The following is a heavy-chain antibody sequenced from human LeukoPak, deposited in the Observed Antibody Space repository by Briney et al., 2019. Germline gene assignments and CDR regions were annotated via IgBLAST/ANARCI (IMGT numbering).Heavy chain of an antibody. CDR1: GFTFISYA. V-gene: IGHV3-23*01. D-gene: IGHD4-17*01. CDR3: AKDQEGYGDLYYFDY. J-gene: IGHJ4*02. CDR2: ISGSGGST. Sequence: GGSLRLSCAASGFTFISYAMSWVRQAPGKGLEWVSAISGSGGSTYYADSVKGRFTISRDNSKNTLYLQMNSLRAEDTAVYYCAKDQEGYGDLYYFDYWGQGTLVTVSS.